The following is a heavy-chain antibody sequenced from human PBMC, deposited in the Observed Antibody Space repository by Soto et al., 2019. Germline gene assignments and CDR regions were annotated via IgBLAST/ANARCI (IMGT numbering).Heavy chain of an antibody. D-gene: IGHD1-7*01. Sequence: SETLSLTCAFSCGSISSSNWWRWVRQPPGKGLEWIGEIYHSGSTNYNPSLKSRVTISVDKSKNQFSLKLSSVTAADTAVYHCLNWNFKMGGMDVWGQGTTVTFSS. CDR1: CGSISSSNW. CDR3: LNWNFKMGGMDV. J-gene: IGHJ6*02. CDR2: IYHSGST. V-gene: IGHV4-4*02.